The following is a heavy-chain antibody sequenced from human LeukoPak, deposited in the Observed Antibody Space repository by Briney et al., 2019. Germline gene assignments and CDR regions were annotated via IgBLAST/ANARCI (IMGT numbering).Heavy chain of an antibody. CDR1: GGSISSGGYY. Sequence: SETLSLTCTVSGGSISSGGYYWSWIRQPPGKGLEWIGYIYYSGSTYYNPSLKSRVTISVDTSKNHFSLKLSSVTAADTAVYYCARDQGHDAFDIWGQGTMVTVSS. CDR2: IYYSGST. J-gene: IGHJ3*02. V-gene: IGHV4-31*03. CDR3: ARDQGHDAFDI.